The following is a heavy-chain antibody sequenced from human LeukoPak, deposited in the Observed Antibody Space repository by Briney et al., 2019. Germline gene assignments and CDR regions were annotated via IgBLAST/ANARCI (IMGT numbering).Heavy chain of an antibody. J-gene: IGHJ4*02. CDR2: INPSAGRT. CDR1: GYTFSSYY. D-gene: IGHD3-22*01. V-gene: IGHV1-46*01. CDR3: AVGTLLPYYYDSSGYYYY. Sequence: ASVKVSCKASGYTFSSYYMHWVRQAPGQGLEWMGVINPSAGRTSYAQKFQGRVTMTRDTSISTAYMELSRLRSDDTAVYYCAVGTLLPYYYDSSGYYYYWGQGTLVTVSS.